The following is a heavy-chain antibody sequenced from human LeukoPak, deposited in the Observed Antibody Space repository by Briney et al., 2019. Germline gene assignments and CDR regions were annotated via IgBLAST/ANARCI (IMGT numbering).Heavy chain of an antibody. V-gene: IGHV1-69*05. CDR1: GGTFSSYA. Sequence: ASVKVSCKASGGTFSSYAISWVRQAPGQGLEWMGGIIPIFGTANYAQKFQGRVTITTDESTSTAYMELSSLRSEDTAVYYCARDDGTAYYGSHRHWGQGTLVTVSS. J-gene: IGHJ4*02. CDR3: ARDDGTAYYGSHRH. D-gene: IGHD3-10*01. CDR2: IIPIFGTA.